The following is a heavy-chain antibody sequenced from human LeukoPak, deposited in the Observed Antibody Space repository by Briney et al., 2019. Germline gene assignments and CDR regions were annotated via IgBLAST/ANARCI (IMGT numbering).Heavy chain of an antibody. CDR3: ASAVGGSYQLEGH. CDR2: MNANSGNA. D-gene: IGHD1-26*01. J-gene: IGHJ4*02. V-gene: IGHV1-8*01. CDR1: GYTFSRYD. Sequence: ASVKVSCKASGYTFSRYDINWVRQATGHGLEWMGWMNANSGNAGYAQKFQGRVIMTRNTSISTAYMELSGLRSEDTAVYYCASAVGGSYQLEGHWGQGTLVTVSS.